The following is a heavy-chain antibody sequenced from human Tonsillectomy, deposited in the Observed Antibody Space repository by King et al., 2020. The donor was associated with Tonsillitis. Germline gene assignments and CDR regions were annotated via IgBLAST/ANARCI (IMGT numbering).Heavy chain of an antibody. CDR3: AKDRAVADHYFDP. CDR2: ISYDGSNK. D-gene: IGHD6-19*01. V-gene: IGHV3-30*18. CDR1: GFTFSNYG. J-gene: IGHJ4*02. Sequence: VQLVESGGGVVQPGRSLRLSCAASGFTFSNYGMHWVRQAPGKGLEWVALISYDGSNKYYADSVKGRFAFSRDNSKNTLYLQMNSLRAEDTAVYYCAKDRAVADHYFDPWGQGTLVTVSS.